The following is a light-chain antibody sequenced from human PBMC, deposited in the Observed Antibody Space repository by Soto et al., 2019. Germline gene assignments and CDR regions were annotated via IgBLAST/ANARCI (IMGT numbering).Light chain of an antibody. CDR3: SSYTTSNTVI. CDR1: SSDFGTYNY. Sequence: QSALTQPASVSGSPGQSITISCTGTSSDFGTYNYVSWYQQHPGKVPKLMIYEVSNRPSGVSSRFSGSKSGNTASLTISGLQAEDEADYYCSSYTTSNTVIFGGGTKVTV. CDR2: EVS. J-gene: IGLJ2*01. V-gene: IGLV2-14*01.